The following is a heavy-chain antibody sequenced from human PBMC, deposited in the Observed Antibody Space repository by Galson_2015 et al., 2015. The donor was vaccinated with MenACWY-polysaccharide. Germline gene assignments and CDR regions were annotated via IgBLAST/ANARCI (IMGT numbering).Heavy chain of an antibody. CDR2: ITGDGSTS. CDR1: GFAFSSHA. V-gene: IGHV3-23*01. J-gene: IGHJ6*03. D-gene: IGHD2-2*01. Sequence: SLRLSCAASGFAFSSHAMGWVRRAPEKGLEWVSSITGDGSTSFYADSVRGRFTLSKDNSQNTLFLQMNSLRAEDTALYYCAKVMTYLYQYIDVWGQGTTVIVSS. CDR3: AKVMTYLYQYIDV.